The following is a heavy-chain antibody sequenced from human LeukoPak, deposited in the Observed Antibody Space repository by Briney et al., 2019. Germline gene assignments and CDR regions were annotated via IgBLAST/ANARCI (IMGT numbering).Heavy chain of an antibody. V-gene: IGHV6-1*01. CDR1: GDSASSTRGA. CDR2: TFYRSKWYN. Sequence: SQTLSLTCAISGDSASSTRGAWNWSRQSPSRGLEWLGRTFYRSKWYNDYAVSVRSRITINPDTSKNQFSLQLNSVTPEDTAVYYCASGGARDFGNGMDVWGQGTTVTVSS. CDR3: ASGGARDFGNGMDV. D-gene: IGHD3-3*01. J-gene: IGHJ6*02.